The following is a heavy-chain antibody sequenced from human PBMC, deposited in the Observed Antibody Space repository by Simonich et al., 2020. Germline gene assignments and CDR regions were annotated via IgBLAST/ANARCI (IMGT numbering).Heavy chain of an antibody. CDR1: GFTFDDYV. CDR3: AKDMGYCSGGSCYYFDY. V-gene: IGHV3-9*01. CDR2: IRWKSVSI. D-gene: IGHD2-15*01. Sequence: EVQLVESGGGLVQPGRSLRLSCAASGFTFDDYVMNWVRQAPGRGLEWVSGIRWKSVSINYADTGKGRFTISRDNAKNSLDLQMNSLRAEDTAWYYCAKDMGYCSGGSCYYFDYWGQGTLVTVSS. J-gene: IGHJ4*02.